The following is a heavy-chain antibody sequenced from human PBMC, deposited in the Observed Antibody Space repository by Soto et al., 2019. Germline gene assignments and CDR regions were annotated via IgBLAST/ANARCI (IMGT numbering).Heavy chain of an antibody. Sequence: SETLSLTCTVSGGSISSYYWSWTRQPPGKGLEWIGYIYYSGSTNYNPSLKSRVTISVDTSKNQFSLKLSSVTAADTAVYYCARSPRYGSGNIYFDYWGQGTLVTVSS. CDR1: GGSISSYY. D-gene: IGHD3-10*01. CDR2: IYYSGST. J-gene: IGHJ4*02. V-gene: IGHV4-59*01. CDR3: ARSPRYGSGNIYFDY.